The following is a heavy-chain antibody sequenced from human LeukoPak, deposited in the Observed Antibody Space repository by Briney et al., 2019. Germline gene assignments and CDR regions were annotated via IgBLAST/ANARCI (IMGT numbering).Heavy chain of an antibody. CDR2: ISYDGRVK. Sequence: GGSLRLFCASSGFTFSSYGIHWVRQAPGKGLEWISVISYDGRVKYYADSVKGRFTVSRDNSKNTLYLQMNSLRPEDTAVYYCAKESGITMVRGVTNNWFDSWGQGTLVTVSS. CDR1: GFTFSSYG. CDR3: AKESGITMVRGVTNNWFDS. D-gene: IGHD3-10*01. J-gene: IGHJ5*01. V-gene: IGHV3-30*18.